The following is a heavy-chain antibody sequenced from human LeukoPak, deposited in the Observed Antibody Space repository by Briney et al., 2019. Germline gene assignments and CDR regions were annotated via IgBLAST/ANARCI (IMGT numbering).Heavy chain of an antibody. D-gene: IGHD3-22*01. CDR1: GFTLSSYW. Sequence: GGSLRLSCAASGFTLSSYWMHWVRQTPGMGLVWVSRINSDGGSTSYADSVKGRFAISRDNAKNTLYLQMNSLRAEDTALYYCARPAFYDSSGYGHYWGQGTLVTVSS. V-gene: IGHV3-74*01. CDR3: ARPAFYDSSGYGHY. CDR2: INSDGGST. J-gene: IGHJ4*02.